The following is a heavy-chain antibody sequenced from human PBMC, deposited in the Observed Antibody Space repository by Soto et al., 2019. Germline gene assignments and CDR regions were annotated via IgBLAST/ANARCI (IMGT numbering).Heavy chain of an antibody. J-gene: IGHJ6*02. Sequence: QVQLQESGPGLVKPSQTLSLTCTVSGGSISSGGYYWSRIRQHPGTGLERIGYIYYSGSTYYNPALKSRVTIAVDSHKNLSSGKLSSVTGADTAVYYCAREKGPYGNYHGSYYYGLDVWGQGTTVTVSS. CDR3: AREKGPYGNYHGSYYYGLDV. D-gene: IGHD4-17*01. CDR2: IYYSGST. CDR1: GGSISSGGYY. V-gene: IGHV4-31*03.